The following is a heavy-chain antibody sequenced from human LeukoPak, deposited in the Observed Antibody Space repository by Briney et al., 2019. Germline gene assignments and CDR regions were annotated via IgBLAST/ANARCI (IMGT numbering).Heavy chain of an antibody. CDR1: GGSISSGDYY. D-gene: IGHD2-2*01. J-gene: IGHJ5*02. V-gene: IGHV4-30-4*08. Sequence: KTSETLSLTCTVSGGSISSGDYYWSWIRQPPGKGLEWIGYIYYSGSTYYNPSLKSRVTISVDTSKNQFSLKLSSVTAADTAVYYCARHTGHCSSTSCYLWVELWFDPWGQGTLVTVSS. CDR3: ARHTGHCSSTSCYLWVELWFDP. CDR2: IYYSGST.